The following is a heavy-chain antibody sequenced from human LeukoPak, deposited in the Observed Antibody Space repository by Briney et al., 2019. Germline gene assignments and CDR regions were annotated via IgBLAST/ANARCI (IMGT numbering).Heavy chain of an antibody. CDR2: INPSGGST. J-gene: IGHJ6*02. V-gene: IGHV1-46*01. D-gene: IGHD2-15*01. CDR3: ARYCSGGSCPNGYGMDV. Sequence: ASVTVSCTASGYTFTSYYMHWVRQAPGQGLEWMGIINPSGGSTSYAQKFQGRVTMTRDTSTSTVYMELSSLRSEDTAVYYCARYCSGGSCPNGYGMDVWGQGTTVTVSS. CDR1: GYTFTSYY.